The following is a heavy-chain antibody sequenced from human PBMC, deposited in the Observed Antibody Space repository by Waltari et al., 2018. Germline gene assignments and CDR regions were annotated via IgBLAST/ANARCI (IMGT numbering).Heavy chain of an antibody. CDR2: IRYDGNSK. Sequence: QAQLVESGGGVVQPGGSLRLSCAASGFAFSTYGMHWVRQAPGKGLEWVTFIRYDGNSKNYADSVKGRFTVSRDNSKNTLYLQMNSLTPEDTAVYFCAKSVQQQLKPNYYYYMDVWGNGSTVTVSS. D-gene: IGHD6-13*01. CDR3: AKSVQQQLKPNYYYYMDV. J-gene: IGHJ6*03. V-gene: IGHV3-30*02. CDR1: GFAFSTYG.